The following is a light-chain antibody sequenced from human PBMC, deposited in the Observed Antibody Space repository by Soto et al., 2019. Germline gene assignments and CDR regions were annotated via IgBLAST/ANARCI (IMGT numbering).Light chain of an antibody. J-gene: IGKJ1*01. CDR3: QHYNSYSEE. CDR2: KAS. V-gene: IGKV1-17*01. Sequence: DIQITQSPSSLSESVGDRVTITCLASQGIGNDLGWYRQKPGKAPKRLIYKASTLKSGVPSRFSGSGSGTEFTLTISSLQPDDFATYYCQHYNSYSEEFGQGTKGDI. CDR1: QGIGND.